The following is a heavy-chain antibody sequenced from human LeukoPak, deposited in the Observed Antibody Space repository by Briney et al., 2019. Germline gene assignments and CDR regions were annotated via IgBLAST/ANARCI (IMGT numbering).Heavy chain of an antibody. Sequence: PGGSLRLSCAASGFTFSSYAMSWVRQAPGKGLGWVSAISGSGGSTYYADSVKGRFTISRDNSKNTLYLQMNSLRAEDTAVYYCAKEGGAPYNWNGNFDYWGQGTLVTVSS. V-gene: IGHV3-23*01. J-gene: IGHJ4*02. CDR3: AKEGGAPYNWNGNFDY. CDR1: GFTFSSYA. CDR2: ISGSGGST. D-gene: IGHD1-1*01.